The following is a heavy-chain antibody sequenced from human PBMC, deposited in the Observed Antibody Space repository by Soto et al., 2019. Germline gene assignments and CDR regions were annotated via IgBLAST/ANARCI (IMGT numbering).Heavy chain of an antibody. CDR3: EREMGQALDY. V-gene: IGHV1-18*01. Sequence: QVQLVQSGAEVREPGASVKVSCKASGYTFTSYDISCVRQTPGQGLEWLGWISTYNGTTNYAQKLEGRVTMNTDTSTSTEYIELRSLRSDDTAVYYREREMGQALDYWGQRTLVNVSS. D-gene: IGHD3-16*01. CDR2: ISTYNGTT. J-gene: IGHJ4*02. CDR1: GYTFTSYD.